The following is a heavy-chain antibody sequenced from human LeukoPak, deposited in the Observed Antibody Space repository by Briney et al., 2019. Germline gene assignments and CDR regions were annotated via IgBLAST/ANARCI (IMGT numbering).Heavy chain of an antibody. Sequence: PWGSQRLSCAASGITVSNAWMSWVRQAPGKGLEWVGRIKSKTEGGTIDYAAPVKGRFTISRDDSKNTLYLQMNSLKTEDTAVYYCTTMRGYYGMDVWGQGTTYTVSS. CDR2: IKSKTEGGTI. V-gene: IGHV3-15*01. CDR3: TTMRGYYGMDV. J-gene: IGHJ6*02. CDR1: GITVSNAW.